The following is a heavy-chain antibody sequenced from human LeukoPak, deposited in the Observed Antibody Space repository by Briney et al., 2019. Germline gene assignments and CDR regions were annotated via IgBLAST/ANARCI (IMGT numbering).Heavy chain of an antibody. V-gene: IGHV4-34*01. CDR3: AREADYYDSSGYLNAEYFQH. D-gene: IGHD3-22*01. CDR1: GGSFSGYY. CDR2: INHSGST. Sequence: SETLSLTCAVYGGSFSGYYWSWIRQPPGKGLEWIGEINHSGSTNYNPSLKSRVTISVDTSKNQFSLKLSSVTAADTAVYYCAREADYYDSSGYLNAEYFQHWGQGTLVTVSS. J-gene: IGHJ1*01.